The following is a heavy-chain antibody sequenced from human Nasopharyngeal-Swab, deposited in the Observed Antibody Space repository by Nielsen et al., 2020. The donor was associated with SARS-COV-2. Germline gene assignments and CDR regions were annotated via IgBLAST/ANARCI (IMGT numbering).Heavy chain of an antibody. CDR1: GFTFSTYS. D-gene: IGHD3-16*02. CDR2: ISGSGNI. Sequence: GESLKIYCPASGFTFSTYSMNWVRQAPGKGLEWISYISGSGNIYYTDSVKGRFTISRDNAKNSLYLQMNSLRAEDTALYYCARDRYLARWGQGTLVTVSS. V-gene: IGHV3-48*01. J-gene: IGHJ4*02. CDR3: ARDRYLAR.